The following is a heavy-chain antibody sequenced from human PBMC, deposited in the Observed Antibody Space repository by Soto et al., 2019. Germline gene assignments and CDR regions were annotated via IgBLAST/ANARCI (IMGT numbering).Heavy chain of an antibody. V-gene: IGHV3-7*04. D-gene: IGHD6-13*01. J-gene: IGHJ4*02. CDR3: ARGSSAAD. CDR2: IKQDGSEK. Sequence: EVQLVESGGGLVQPGGSLRLSCAASGFTFSSDRMSWVRQAPGKGLEWVANIKQDGSEKYYVDSVKGRFTISRDNAKNALYLQMNSLRAEDTAVYCCARGSSAADWGQGTLVTVSS. CDR1: GFTFSSDR.